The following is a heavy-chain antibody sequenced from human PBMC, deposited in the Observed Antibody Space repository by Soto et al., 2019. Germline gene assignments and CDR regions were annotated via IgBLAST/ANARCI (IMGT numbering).Heavy chain of an antibody. CDR2: IYYSGST. J-gene: IGHJ6*02. Sequence: SETLSLICTVSGGSISSYYWSWIRQPPGKGLEWIGYIYYSGSTNYNPSLKSRVTISVDTSKNQFSLKLSSVTAADTAVYYCARGTLRGGGTPDYYYYYGMDVWGQGTTVTVSS. CDR3: ARGTLRGGGTPDYYYYYGMDV. V-gene: IGHV4-59*01. D-gene: IGHD1-7*01. CDR1: GGSISSYY.